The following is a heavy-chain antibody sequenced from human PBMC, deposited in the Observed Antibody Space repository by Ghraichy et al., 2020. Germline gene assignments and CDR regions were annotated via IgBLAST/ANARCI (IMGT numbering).Heavy chain of an antibody. CDR1: GYTFTGYY. V-gene: IGHV1-2*04. CDR3: ARARGYDYYYYYGMDV. Sequence: ASVKVSCKASGYTFTGYYMHWVRQAPGQGLEWMGWINPNSGGTNYAQKFQGWVTMTRDTSISTAYMELSRLRSDDTAVYYCARARGYDYYYYYGMDVWGQGTTVTVSS. CDR2: INPNSGGT. D-gene: IGHD5-12*01. J-gene: IGHJ6*02.